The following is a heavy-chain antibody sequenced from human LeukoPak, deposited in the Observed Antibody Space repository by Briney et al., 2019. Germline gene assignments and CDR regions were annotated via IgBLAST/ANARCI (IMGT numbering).Heavy chain of an antibody. Sequence: ASVKVSCKASGYTSTNYGIGWVRQAPGQGLEWMGWISPYNGNTNYAQRLQGRVTMTTDTSTNTAYIELRSLRSDDTAVYYCARRDYYFDFWGQGTLVTVSS. CDR1: GYTSTNYG. V-gene: IGHV1-18*01. D-gene: IGHD3/OR15-3a*01. J-gene: IGHJ4*02. CDR3: ARRDYYFDF. CDR2: ISPYNGNT.